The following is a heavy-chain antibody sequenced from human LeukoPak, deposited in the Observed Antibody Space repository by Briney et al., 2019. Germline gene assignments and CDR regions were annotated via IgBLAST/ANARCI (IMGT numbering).Heavy chain of an antibody. CDR2: IIPIFGTA. Sequence: SVKVSCKASGGTFSSYGISWVRQAPGQGIEWTGGIIPIFGTANYAQKFQGRVTITADESTSTAYMELSSLRSEDTAVYYCARPYSSSSYYYGMDVWGQGTTVTVSS. D-gene: IGHD6-6*01. V-gene: IGHV1-69*13. J-gene: IGHJ6*02. CDR3: ARPYSSSSYYYGMDV. CDR1: GGTFSSYG.